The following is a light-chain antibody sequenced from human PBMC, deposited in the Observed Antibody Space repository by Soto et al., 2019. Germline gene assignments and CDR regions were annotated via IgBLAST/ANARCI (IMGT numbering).Light chain of an antibody. V-gene: IGKV3-20*01. J-gene: IGKJ4*01. Sequence: ENVLTQSPGTLSLSPGERATLSCRASQSVSSNYLAWYQQKPGQAPRLFIYGASSRAPGIPDRFSGSGSGTDFTLTISRLEPEDFAVYYCQQYGSSPLTFGGGTKVEIK. CDR3: QQYGSSPLT. CDR1: QSVSSNY. CDR2: GAS.